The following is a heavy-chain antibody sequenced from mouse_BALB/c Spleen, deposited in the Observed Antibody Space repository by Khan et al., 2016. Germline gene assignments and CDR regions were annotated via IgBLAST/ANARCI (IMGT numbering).Heavy chain of an antibody. D-gene: IGHD1-1*01. CDR3: LRQSTTVVPYAMDY. V-gene: IGHV10-1*02. CDR2: IRSKSNNYAT. Sequence: EVQLQESGGGLVKPKGSLKLSCAASGFTFNTYAMNWVRQAPGKGLEWVAGIRSKSNNYATYYADSVKDRFTISRDDSQSMLYLQMNNLKTEDTAMYYCLRQSTTVVPYAMDYWGQRTSVTVSS. J-gene: IGHJ4*01. CDR1: GFTFNTYA.